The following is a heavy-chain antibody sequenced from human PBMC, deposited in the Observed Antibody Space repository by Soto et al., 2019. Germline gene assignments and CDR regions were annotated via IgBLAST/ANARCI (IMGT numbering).Heavy chain of an antibody. Sequence: QVQLVQSGAEVKKPGSSVKVSCKASGGTFSSYAISWVRQAPGQGLEWMGGIIPIFGTANYAQKFQGRVTITADESTSTAYMGLSSLRSEDTAVYYCARGHLGEGATTFGMDVWGQGTTVTVSS. CDR2: IIPIFGTA. CDR1: GGTFSSYA. CDR3: ARGHLGEGATTFGMDV. J-gene: IGHJ6*02. V-gene: IGHV1-69*12. D-gene: IGHD1-26*01.